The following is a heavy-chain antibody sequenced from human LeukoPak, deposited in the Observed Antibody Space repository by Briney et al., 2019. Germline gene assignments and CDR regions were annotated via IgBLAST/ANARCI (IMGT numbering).Heavy chain of an antibody. D-gene: IGHD3-22*01. V-gene: IGHV4-30-2*01. CDR3: ARVSMIVVVIDY. CDR1: GGSISSGGYS. Sequence: PSETLSLTCAVSGGSISSGGYSWSWIQQPPGKGLEWIGYIYHSGSTYYNPSLKSRVTISVDRSKNQFSLKLSSVTAADTAVYYCARVSMIVVVIDYWGQGTLVTVSS. CDR2: IYHSGST. J-gene: IGHJ4*02.